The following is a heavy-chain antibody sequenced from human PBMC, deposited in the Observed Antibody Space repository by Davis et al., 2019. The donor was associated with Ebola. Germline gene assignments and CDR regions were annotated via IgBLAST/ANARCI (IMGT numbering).Heavy chain of an antibody. Sequence: SETLSLTCAVYGGSFSGYYWSWIRQPPGKGLEWIGEINHSGSTNYNPSLKSRVTISVDTSKNQFSLKLSSVTAADTAVYYCARLSAGVNNWFDPWGQGTLVTVSS. CDR1: GGSFSGYY. CDR3: ARLSAGVNNWFDP. J-gene: IGHJ5*02. D-gene: IGHD3-16*02. V-gene: IGHV4-34*01. CDR2: INHSGST.